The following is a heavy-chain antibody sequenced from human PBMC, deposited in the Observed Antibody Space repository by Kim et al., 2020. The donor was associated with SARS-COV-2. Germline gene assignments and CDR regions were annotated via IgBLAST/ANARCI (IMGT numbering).Heavy chain of an antibody. CDR3: ARSKDIVLVPAAMYFGHFPFGP. Sequence: SETLSLTCTVSGGSISSSSYYWGWIRQPPGKGLEWIGSIYYSGSTYYNPSLKSRVTISVDTSKNQFSLKLSSVTAADTAVYYSARSKDIVLVPAAMYFGHFPFGPWGPGTLVTVSS. CDR2: IYYSGST. D-gene: IGHD2-2*01. J-gene: IGHJ5*02. V-gene: IGHV4-39*01. CDR1: GGSISSSSYY.